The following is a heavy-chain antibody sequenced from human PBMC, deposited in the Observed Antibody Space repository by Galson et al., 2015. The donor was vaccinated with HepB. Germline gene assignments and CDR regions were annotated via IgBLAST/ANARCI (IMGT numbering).Heavy chain of an antibody. Sequence: SLRLSCAASGFTFSSYAMSWVRQAPGKGLEWVSAISGSGGSTYYADSVKGRFAISRDNSKNTLYLQMNSLRAEDTAVYYCARHSSGWYVYYYCYYMDVWGKGTTVTVSS. V-gene: IGHV3-23*01. J-gene: IGHJ6*03. D-gene: IGHD6-19*01. CDR3: ARHSSGWYVYYYCYYMDV. CDR2: ISGSGGST. CDR1: GFTFSSYA.